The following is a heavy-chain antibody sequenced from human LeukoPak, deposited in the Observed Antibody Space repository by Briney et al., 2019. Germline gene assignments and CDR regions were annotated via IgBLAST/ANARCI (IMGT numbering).Heavy chain of an antibody. V-gene: IGHV3-66*01. CDR1: GFTVSSNY. CDR3: ARDFFTAVAGITQSAS. Sequence: GGSLRLSCAASGFTVSSNYMSWVRQAPGKGLEWLSVIYSGGTTYYADSVKGRFTISRDNSKNTLYLQMNSLRAEDTAVYYCARDFFTAVAGITQSASWGQGTLVTVSS. D-gene: IGHD6-19*01. J-gene: IGHJ5*02. CDR2: IYSGGTT.